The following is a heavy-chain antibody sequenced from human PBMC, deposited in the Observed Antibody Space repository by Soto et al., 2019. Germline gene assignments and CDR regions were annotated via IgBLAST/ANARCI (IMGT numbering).Heavy chain of an antibody. J-gene: IGHJ4*02. V-gene: IGHV3-23*01. D-gene: IGHD2-2*02. CDR1: GFTFSSYA. CDR3: AHTQGIVLVPAAIWY. CDR2: ITASGGST. Sequence: GGSLRLSCPASGFTFSSYAMSWVRQAPGKGLEWVSGITASGGSTSYADSVKGRFTISRDNSKNTLYLQMNSLRAEDTAVYYCAHTQGIVLVPAAIWYWGQGTLVTSPQ.